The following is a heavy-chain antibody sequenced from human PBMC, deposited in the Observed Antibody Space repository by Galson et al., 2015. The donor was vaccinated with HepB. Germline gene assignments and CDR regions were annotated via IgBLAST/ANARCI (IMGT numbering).Heavy chain of an antibody. Sequence: SVKVSCKASGGAFNYYAISWVRQAPGQGLEWMGGIIPIFGTANYAQKFQGRVTITADESTSTAYMELSSLRSEDTAVYYCAREETRYCSSTSCTFFDYWGQGTLVTVSS. CDR3: AREETRYCSSTSCTFFDY. CDR2: IIPIFGTA. D-gene: IGHD2-2*01. V-gene: IGHV1-69*13. J-gene: IGHJ4*02. CDR1: GGAFNYYA.